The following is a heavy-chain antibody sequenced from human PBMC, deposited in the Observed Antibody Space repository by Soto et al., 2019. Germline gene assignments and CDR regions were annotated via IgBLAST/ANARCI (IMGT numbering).Heavy chain of an antibody. D-gene: IGHD2-8*01. CDR3: AARYCTDGVCPFDY. Sequence: GGSLRLSCAASGFSFSNYALTWVRRAPGKGLEWVSVISGSAATIHYADSVKGRFTISRDNSKNTLYLQMNSLRAEDTAVYYCAARYCTDGVCPFDYWGRGTLVTVSS. V-gene: IGHV3-23*01. J-gene: IGHJ4*02. CDR1: GFSFSNYA. CDR2: ISGSAATI.